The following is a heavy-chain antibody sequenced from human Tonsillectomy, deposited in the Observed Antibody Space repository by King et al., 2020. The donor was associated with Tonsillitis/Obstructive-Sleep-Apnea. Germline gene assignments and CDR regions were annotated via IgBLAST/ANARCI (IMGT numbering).Heavy chain of an antibody. CDR1: GGSFSAYY. J-gene: IGHJ3*02. Sequence: VQLQQWGAGLLKPSETLSLTCAVYGGSFSAYYWSWIRQAPGKGLEWIGEINHRGSTNYNPSLKSRVTMLVDTSKNKFSLMLSSVTAEDSAVYYCTREGCPSPDSFDIWGQGTMVPVSS. CDR2: INHRGST. CDR3: TREGCPSPDSFDI. V-gene: IGHV4-34*01. D-gene: IGHD2-2*01.